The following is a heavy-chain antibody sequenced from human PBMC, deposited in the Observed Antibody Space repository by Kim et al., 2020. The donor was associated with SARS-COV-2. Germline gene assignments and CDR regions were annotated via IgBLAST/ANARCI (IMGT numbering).Heavy chain of an antibody. J-gene: IGHJ6*04. D-gene: IGHD1-1*01. CDR2: ISGSGQST. CDR3: ATDVRGNWNGRLEVNLDV. CDR1: GVTPSSYG. Sequence: GGSLRLSCAASGVTPSSYGMSWVRQAPGKGLEWVSAISGSGQSTYSADSVKGRFTISRDNSRNSVYLHMNSLRAEDTAVYYCATDVRGNWNGRLEVNLDVWGKGTTVTVSS. V-gene: IGHV3-23*01.